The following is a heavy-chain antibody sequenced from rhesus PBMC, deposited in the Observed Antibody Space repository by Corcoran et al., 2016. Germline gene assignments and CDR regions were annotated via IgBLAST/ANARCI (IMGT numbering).Heavy chain of an antibody. CDR3: ARDPYGSNYFDY. J-gene: IGHJ4*01. Sequence: QLQLQESGPGLVKPSETLSLTCAVSGGSISGYWWSWLRPPPGKGLEWIGRIDSSGSTDYNPSLKSRVTISRDTSKNQFSLNLNSVTAADTAVYYCARDPYGSNYFDYWGQGVLVTVSS. V-gene: IGHV4-173*01. D-gene: IGHD4-29*01. CDR1: GGSISGYW. CDR2: IDSSGST.